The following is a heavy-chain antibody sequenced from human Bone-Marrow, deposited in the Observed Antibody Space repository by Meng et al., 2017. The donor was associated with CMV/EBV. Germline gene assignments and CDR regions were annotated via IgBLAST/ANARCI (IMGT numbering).Heavy chain of an antibody. J-gene: IGHJ6*02. CDR3: ARTYCGGDCYHYGMDA. Sequence: GECLKISCAASGFTFNSYWMSWVRQAPGKGLEWVGSINQDGSDKYYVDSVKGRFTISRDNAKNSLYLQMNSLRAEDTAVYYCARTYCGGDCYHYGMDAWGQGTTVTVSS. CDR2: INQDGSDK. D-gene: IGHD2-21*01. CDR1: GFTFNSYW. V-gene: IGHV3-7*01.